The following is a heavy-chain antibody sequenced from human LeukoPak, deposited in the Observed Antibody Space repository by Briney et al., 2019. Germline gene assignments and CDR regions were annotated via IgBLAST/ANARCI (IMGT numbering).Heavy chain of an antibody. CDR3: AREQQLPTGSWFDP. Sequence: PGGSLRLSCAASGFTFSSYGMHWVRQAPGKGLEWVAVIWYDGSNKYYADSVKGRFTISRDNSKNTLYLQMNSLRAEDTAVYYCAREQQLPTGSWFDPWGQGTLVTVSS. D-gene: IGHD6-13*01. CDR1: GFTFSSYG. V-gene: IGHV3-33*01. CDR2: IWYDGSNK. J-gene: IGHJ5*02.